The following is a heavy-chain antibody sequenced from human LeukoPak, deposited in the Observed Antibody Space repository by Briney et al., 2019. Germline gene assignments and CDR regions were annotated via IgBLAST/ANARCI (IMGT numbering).Heavy chain of an antibody. CDR1: GYTFTGYY. D-gene: IGHD2-15*01. V-gene: IGHV1-2*02. J-gene: IGHJ5*02. Sequence: GASVKVSSKASGYTFTGYYMHWVRQAPGQGLEWMGWINPNSGGTNYAQKFQGRVTMTRDTSISTAYMGLSRLRSDDTAVYYCARDYCSGGSCYSEVWFDPWGQGTLVTVSS. CDR3: ARDYCSGGSCYSEVWFDP. CDR2: INPNSGGT.